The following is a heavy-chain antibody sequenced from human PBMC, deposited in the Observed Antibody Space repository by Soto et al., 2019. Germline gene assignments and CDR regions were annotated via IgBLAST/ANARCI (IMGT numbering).Heavy chain of an antibody. V-gene: IGHV5-51*01. CDR1: GCSVATLG. CDR3: ARHFHGFDY. CDR2: IYSGDSQT. J-gene: IGHJ4*02. Sequence: SPSTPGKVAGCSVATLGIGLVRQMPVKGLEWMGVIYSGDSQTKYSPACQGQVTISVDKSIKTAYLQWSSLKASDTARYYCARHFHGFDYWGQGTLVTVSS.